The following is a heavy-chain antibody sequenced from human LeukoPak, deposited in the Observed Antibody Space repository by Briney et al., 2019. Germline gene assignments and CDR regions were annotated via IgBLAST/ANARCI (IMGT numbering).Heavy chain of an antibody. V-gene: IGHV3-7*01. CDR3: ARRYMATSAEDFDY. J-gene: IGHJ4*02. CDR2: INQEGSEI. D-gene: IGHD3-16*02. CDR1: GFTFSNHW. Sequence: PGGSLRLSCAASGFTFSNHWMTWVRQAPGKGGEWVANINQEGSEIYYVDSVRGRFTSSRDNANNSLYLQMNSLRAEDTAVYYCARRYMATSAEDFDYWGQGTLVTVSS.